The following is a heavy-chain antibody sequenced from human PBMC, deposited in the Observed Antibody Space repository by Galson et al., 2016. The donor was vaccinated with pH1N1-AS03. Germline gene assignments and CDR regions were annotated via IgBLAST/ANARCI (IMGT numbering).Heavy chain of an antibody. Sequence: SLRLSCAASGFTFNNHWMHWVRQPPGEGLVWVSRIDNDGRNTDYADSVKGRFIISRDNAKNTLYLEMNSLRVEDTSVYYCARDGMRGDACDIWGQGTMVTVSP. V-gene: IGHV3-74*01. CDR1: GFTFNNHW. CDR3: ARDGMRGDACDI. D-gene: IGHD1-1*01. CDR2: IDNDGRNT. J-gene: IGHJ3*02.